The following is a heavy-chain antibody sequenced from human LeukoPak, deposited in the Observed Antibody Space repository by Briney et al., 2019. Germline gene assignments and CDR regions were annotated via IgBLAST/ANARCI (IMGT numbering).Heavy chain of an antibody. J-gene: IGHJ4*02. CDR3: ARYDTTVTITLDN. Sequence: SETLSLTCSVSGGSISSRSFSWGWICQPPGKGLEWIGNIYYGGSTYYNPSLNSRVTISVDTSKDQLSLKLTSVTATDTAVYYCARYDTTVTITLDNWGQGTLVTVSS. D-gene: IGHD4-17*01. V-gene: IGHV4-39*01. CDR2: IYYGGST. CDR1: GGSISSRSFS.